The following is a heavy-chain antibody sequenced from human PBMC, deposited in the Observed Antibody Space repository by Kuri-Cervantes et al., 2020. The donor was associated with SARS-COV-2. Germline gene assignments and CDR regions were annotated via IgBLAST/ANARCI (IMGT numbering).Heavy chain of an antibody. Sequence: SLKISCAASGFTLSSHSVNWVRQAPGKGLEWVSSIGSRSSSTYYSDPVRGRFTISRDNAKNSLYLQMNSLRAEDTAVYYCARDPSQGRADIWGQGTMVTVSS. CDR2: IGSRSSST. CDR3: ARDPSQGRADI. V-gene: IGHV3-21*01. J-gene: IGHJ3*02. CDR1: GFTLSSHS.